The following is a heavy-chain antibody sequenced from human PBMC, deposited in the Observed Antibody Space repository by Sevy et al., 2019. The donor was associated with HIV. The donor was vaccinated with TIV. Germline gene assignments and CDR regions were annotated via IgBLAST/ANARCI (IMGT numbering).Heavy chain of an antibody. J-gene: IGHJ5*02. Sequence: GGSLRLSCAASGFTFSSYAMSWVRQAPGKGLEWVSAISGSGGSTYYADSVKGRFTISRDNSKNTLYLPMNSLRAEDTAVYYCAKAKSAMATIFWFDPWGQGTLVTVSS. CDR3: AKAKSAMATIFWFDP. CDR2: ISGSGGST. CDR1: GFTFSSYA. D-gene: IGHD5-12*01. V-gene: IGHV3-23*01.